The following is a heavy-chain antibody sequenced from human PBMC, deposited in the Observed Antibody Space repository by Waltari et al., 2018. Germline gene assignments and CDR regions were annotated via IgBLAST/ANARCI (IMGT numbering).Heavy chain of an antibody. Sequence: QVQLVQSGAEVKKPGSSVKVSCKASGGTFSSYAISWVRQAPGHGLELMGGIIPILGRANYAKKFQGRVTITADKSTSTAYMELSSLRSEDTAVYYCARAPAGDILTGYSLPYYYYYMDVWGKGTTVTVSS. D-gene: IGHD3-9*01. CDR1: GGTFSSYA. CDR3: ARAPAGDILTGYSLPYYYYYMDV. V-gene: IGHV1-69*10. CDR2: IIPILGRA. J-gene: IGHJ6*03.